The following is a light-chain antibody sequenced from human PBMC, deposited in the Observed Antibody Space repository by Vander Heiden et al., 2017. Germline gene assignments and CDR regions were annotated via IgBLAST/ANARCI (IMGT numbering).Light chain of an antibody. Sequence: DIQMTQSPSSVSASVGDRVTITCRASQAIRSWLAWYQQKPGKAPNLLIYAASSLHSGVPSRFSGSGSGTDFTLVISSLQPEDYATYYCQQENSFSPPTFGGGTKVEIK. CDR1: QAIRSW. V-gene: IGKV1-12*01. CDR3: QQENSFSPPT. CDR2: AAS. J-gene: IGKJ4*01.